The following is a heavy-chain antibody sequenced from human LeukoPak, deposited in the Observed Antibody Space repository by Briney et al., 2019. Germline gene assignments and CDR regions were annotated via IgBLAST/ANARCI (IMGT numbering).Heavy chain of an antibody. D-gene: IGHD6-6*01. Sequence: PGGPLIFSCAASGFTFSNYGMHWLRQAPGKGLELVAFIGYDGSNKYYAGSGKGRFTISRDNAKNSLYLQMNRLRAEDTAVYYCARGSSNVAARNNWFDRGGQGTLVTVSA. J-gene: IGHJ5*02. V-gene: IGHV3-30*02. CDR1: GFTFSNYG. CDR2: IGYDGSNK. CDR3: ARGSSNVAARNNWFDR.